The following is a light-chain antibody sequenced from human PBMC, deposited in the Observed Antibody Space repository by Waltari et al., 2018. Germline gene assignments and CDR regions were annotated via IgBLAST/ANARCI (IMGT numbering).Light chain of an antibody. V-gene: IGLV2-23*02. CDR1: SSDVGNYKR. CDR3: SSYAGSSKGV. CDR2: AVS. J-gene: IGLJ2*01. Sequence: QSALTQPASVSGSPGQSITISCTGTSSDVGNYKRVSWYQQHPGKAPNLMIYAVSKRPSWVSDRFSGSKSGDMASLTISGLQPEDEAEYFCSSYAGSSKGVFGGGTKVTIL.